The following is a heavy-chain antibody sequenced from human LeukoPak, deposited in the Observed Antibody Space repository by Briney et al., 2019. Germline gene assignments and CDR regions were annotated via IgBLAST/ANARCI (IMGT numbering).Heavy chain of an antibody. Sequence: PSETLSLTCTVSGGSISSSSYYWGWIRQPPGKGLEWIGSIYYSGSTYYNPSLKSRVTISVDTSKNQFSLKLSSVTAADTAVYYCARDSSSWYRAFDIWGQGTMVTVSS. CDR2: IYYSGST. CDR3: ARDSSSWYRAFDI. D-gene: IGHD6-13*01. V-gene: IGHV4-39*07. J-gene: IGHJ3*02. CDR1: GGSISSSSYY.